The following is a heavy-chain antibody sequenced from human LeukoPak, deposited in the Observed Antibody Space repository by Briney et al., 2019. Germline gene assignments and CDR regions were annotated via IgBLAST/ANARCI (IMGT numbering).Heavy chain of an antibody. Sequence: GGSLRLSCAASGFTFSSYWMSWVRQAPGEGLEWVANIKQDGSEKYYVDSVKGRFTISRDNAKNSLYLQMNSLRAEDTAVYYCARVGRFLEWLPHYYYYMDVWGKGTTVTVSS. CDR3: ARVGRFLEWLPHYYYYMDV. D-gene: IGHD3-3*01. CDR2: IKQDGSEK. CDR1: GFTFSSYW. J-gene: IGHJ6*03. V-gene: IGHV3-7*01.